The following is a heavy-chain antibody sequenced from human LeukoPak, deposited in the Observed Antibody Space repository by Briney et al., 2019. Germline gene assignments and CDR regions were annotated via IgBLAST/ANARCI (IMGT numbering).Heavy chain of an antibody. CDR3: TRGLGATSDDAFDI. J-gene: IGHJ3*02. D-gene: IGHD1-26*01. V-gene: IGHV3-15*01. CDR1: GFTFGNAW. CDR2: IKSKSDGGTI. Sequence: GGSLRLSCAASGFTFGNAWMSWVRQAPGKGLEWVGLIKSKSDGGTIHYAAPVKGRFTISRDDSKNTLYLQMNSLKTEDTAVYYCTRGLGATSDDAFDIWGQGTVVTVSS.